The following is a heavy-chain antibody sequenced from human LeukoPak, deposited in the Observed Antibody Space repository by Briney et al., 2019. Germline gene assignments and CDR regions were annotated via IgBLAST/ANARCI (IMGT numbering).Heavy chain of an antibody. V-gene: IGHV3-23*01. D-gene: IGHD4-11*01. J-gene: IGHJ5*02. Sequence: GGSLRLSCAASGFTFSSYAMSWVRQAPGKGLEWVSAIRGSGGSTYYADSVRGRFAISRDNSKNTLYLQMNSLRAEDTAVYYCGRLHPTDNWFDPWGQGTLVTVSS. CDR2: IRGSGGST. CDR3: GRLHPTDNWFDP. CDR1: GFTFSSYA.